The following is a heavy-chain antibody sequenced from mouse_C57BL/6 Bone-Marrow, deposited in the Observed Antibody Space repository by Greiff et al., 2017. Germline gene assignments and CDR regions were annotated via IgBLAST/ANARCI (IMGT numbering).Heavy chain of an antibody. Sequence: VKLQESGAELVKPGASVKMSCKASGYTFTSYWITWVKQRPGQGLEWIGDIYPGSGSTNYNEKFKSKATLTVDTSSSTAYMQLSSLTSEDSAVYYCASRYYWYFDVWGTGTTVTVSS. J-gene: IGHJ1*03. CDR2: IYPGSGST. CDR3: ASRYYWYFDV. V-gene: IGHV1-55*01. CDR1: GYTFTSYW.